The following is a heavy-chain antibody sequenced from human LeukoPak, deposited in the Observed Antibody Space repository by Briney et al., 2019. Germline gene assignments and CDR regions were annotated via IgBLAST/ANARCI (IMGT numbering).Heavy chain of an antibody. CDR1: GGTFSSYA. D-gene: IGHD3-10*01. CDR3: ARENGGWLNSFDY. Sequence: GSSVKVSCKASGGTFSSYAISWVRQAPGQGLEWMGGIIPIFGTANYAQEFQGRVTITADKSTSTAYMELSSLRSEDTAVYYCARENGGWLNSFDYWGQGPLVTVSS. V-gene: IGHV1-69*06. J-gene: IGHJ4*02. CDR2: IIPIFGTA.